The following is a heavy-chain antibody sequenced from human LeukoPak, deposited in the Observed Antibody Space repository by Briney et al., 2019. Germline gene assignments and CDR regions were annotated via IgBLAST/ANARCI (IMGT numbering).Heavy chain of an antibody. CDR2: ISSSSTYI. D-gene: IGHD3-22*01. V-gene: IGHV3-21*01. J-gene: IGHJ3*02. CDR1: GFTFSTYS. CDR3: ARSYMIADAFDI. Sequence: GGSLRLSCAASGFTFSTYSMNWVRQAPGKGLEWVSSISSSSTYIYYADSLKGRFTISRDNAKNPLYLQMNSLRAEDTAVYYCARSYMIADAFDIWGQGTMVTVSS.